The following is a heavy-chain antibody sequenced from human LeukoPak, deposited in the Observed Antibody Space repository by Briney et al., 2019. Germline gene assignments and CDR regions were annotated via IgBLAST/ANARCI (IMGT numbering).Heavy chain of an antibody. D-gene: IGHD6-13*01. V-gene: IGHV3-30-3*01. CDR3: ALIAALPGPGWFDP. Sequence: PGGSLRLSCAASGFTFSSYAMHWVRQAPGKGLEWVAVISYDGSNKYYADSVRGRFTISRDNSKNTLYLQMSSLRAEDTAVYYCALIAALPGPGWFDPWGQGTLVTVSS. CDR1: GFTFSSYA. CDR2: ISYDGSNK. J-gene: IGHJ5*02.